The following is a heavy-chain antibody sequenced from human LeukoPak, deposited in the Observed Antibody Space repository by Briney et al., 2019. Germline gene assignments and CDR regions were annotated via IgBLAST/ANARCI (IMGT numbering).Heavy chain of an antibody. Sequence: SETVSLTCAVYGGSFSGYYWSWIRQPPGEGLEWIGEINHSGSTNYNPSLKSRVTISVDTSKNQFSLKLSSVTAADTAVYYCARGNGAFDIWGQGTIVTVSS. J-gene: IGHJ3*02. V-gene: IGHV4-34*01. CDR3: ARGNGAFDI. CDR2: INHSGST. CDR1: GGSFSGYY.